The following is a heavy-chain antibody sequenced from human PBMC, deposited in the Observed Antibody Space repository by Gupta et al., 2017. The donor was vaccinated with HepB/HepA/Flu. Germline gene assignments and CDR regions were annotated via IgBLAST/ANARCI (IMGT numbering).Heavy chain of an antibody. CDR2: IKQDGSEK. J-gene: IGHJ3*02. D-gene: IGHD2/OR15-2a*01. CDR1: GFTFSSHW. Sequence: EVQLVESGGGLVQPGGSLRLSCAASGFTFSSHWMNWVRQAPGKGLEWVANIKQDGSEKKYVDSVKGRFTISRDNAKDSLYLQMDSLRAEDTAVYYCARGSGSTTRALDIWVQGTMVTVSS. CDR3: ARGSGSTTRALDI. V-gene: IGHV3-7*01.